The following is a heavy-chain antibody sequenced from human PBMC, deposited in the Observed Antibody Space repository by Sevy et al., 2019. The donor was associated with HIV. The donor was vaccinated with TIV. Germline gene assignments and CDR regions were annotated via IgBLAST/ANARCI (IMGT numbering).Heavy chain of an antibody. CDR2: ISYDGSNK. D-gene: IGHD2-2*01. CDR3: AKARVYCSSTSCYHYYYYGMDV. CDR1: GFTFSSYG. J-gene: IGHJ6*02. V-gene: IGHV3-30*18. Sequence: GGSLRLSSAASGFTFSSYGMHWVRQAPGKGLEWVAVISYDGSNKYYADSVKGRFTISRDNSKNTLYLQMNSLRAEDTAVYYCAKARVYCSSTSCYHYYYYGMDVWGQGTTVTVSS.